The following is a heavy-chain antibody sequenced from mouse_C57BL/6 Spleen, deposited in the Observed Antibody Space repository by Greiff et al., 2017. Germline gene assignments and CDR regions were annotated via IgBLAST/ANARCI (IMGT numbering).Heavy chain of an antibody. J-gene: IGHJ4*01. Sequence: QVQLQQSGAELVRPGASVTLSCKASGYTFTDYEMHWVKQTPVHGLEWIGAIDPETGGTAYNQTFTGKAILTADKSSSTAYMELRSLTSEDSAVYYCTREGGNWDAMDYWGQGTSVTVSS. D-gene: IGHD4-1*01. CDR1: GYTFTDYE. CDR3: TREGGNWDAMDY. CDR2: IDPETGGT. V-gene: IGHV1-15*01.